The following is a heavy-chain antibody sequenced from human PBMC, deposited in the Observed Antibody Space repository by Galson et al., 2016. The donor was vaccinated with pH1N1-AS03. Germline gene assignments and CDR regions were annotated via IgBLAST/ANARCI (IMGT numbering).Heavy chain of an antibody. CDR2: INHSGST. V-gene: IGHV4-4*02. J-gene: IGHJ4*02. D-gene: IGHD1-14*01. CDR3: ARALRTPLPN. CDR1: GGSIIPGAW. Sequence: ETLSLTCTASGGSIIPGAWWTLVRHSPDKGLEWVGEINHSGSTNYNPSLKSRVAISVDTSKNQFSLRLSSVTAADTAVYYCARALRTPLPNWGQGTLVTVSS.